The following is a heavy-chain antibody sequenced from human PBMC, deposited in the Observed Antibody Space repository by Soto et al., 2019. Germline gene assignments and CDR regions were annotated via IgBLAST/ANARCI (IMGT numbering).Heavy chain of an antibody. D-gene: IGHD6-19*01. V-gene: IGHV4-30-4*01. Sequence: SETLSLTCTVSGGSISSGDYYWSWIRQPPGKGLEWIGYIYYSGSTYYNPSLKSRVTISVDTSKDHFSLRLSSVTAADTSVYYCVRMYSSGWYVWFDPWGQGTLVTVSS. CDR1: GGSISSGDYY. J-gene: IGHJ5*02. CDR2: IYYSGST. CDR3: VRMYSSGWYVWFDP.